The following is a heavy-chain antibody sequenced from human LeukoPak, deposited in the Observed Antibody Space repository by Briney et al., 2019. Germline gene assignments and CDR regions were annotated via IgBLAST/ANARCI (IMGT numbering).Heavy chain of an antibody. J-gene: IGHJ4*02. V-gene: IGHV1-69*02. Sequence: GPSVKVSCKASGGTFSSYTISWVRQAPGQGLEWMGRIIPILGIANYAQKFQGRVTITADKSTSTAYMELSSLRSEDTAVYYCARGRYSGYDSARLLGYWGQGTLVTVSS. D-gene: IGHD5-12*01. CDR1: GGTFSSYT. CDR2: IIPILGIA. CDR3: ARGRYSGYDSARLLGY.